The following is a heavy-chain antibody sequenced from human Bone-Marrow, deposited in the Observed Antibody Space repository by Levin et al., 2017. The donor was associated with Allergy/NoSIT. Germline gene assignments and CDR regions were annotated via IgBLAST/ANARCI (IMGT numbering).Heavy chain of an antibody. J-gene: IGHJ5*02. Sequence: SCAASGFTFSSYWMHWVRQAPGKGLVWVSRINSDGSSTSYADSVKGRFTISRDNAKNTLYLQMNSLRAEDTAVYYCARRTNITMVRGVIHENWFDPWGQGTLVTVSS. V-gene: IGHV3-74*01. CDR2: INSDGSST. CDR1: GFTFSSYW. D-gene: IGHD3-10*01. CDR3: ARRTNITMVRGVIHENWFDP.